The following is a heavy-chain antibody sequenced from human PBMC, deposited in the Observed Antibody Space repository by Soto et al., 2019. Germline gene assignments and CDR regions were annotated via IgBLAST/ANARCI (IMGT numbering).Heavy chain of an antibody. J-gene: IGHJ5*02. D-gene: IGHD6-6*01. Sequence: GGSLRLSCAASVFTFSSYAMSWVRQAPGKGLEWVSAISGSGGSTYYADSVKGRFTISRDNSKNTLYLQMNSLRAEDTAVYYCAKAYSSSNTHLNWFDPWGQGTLVTVSS. V-gene: IGHV3-23*01. CDR2: ISGSGGST. CDR3: AKAYSSSNTHLNWFDP. CDR1: VFTFSSYA.